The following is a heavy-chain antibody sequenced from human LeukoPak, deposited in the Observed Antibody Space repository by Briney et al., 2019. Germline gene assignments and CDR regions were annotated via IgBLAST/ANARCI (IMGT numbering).Heavy chain of an antibody. CDR3: VREGGYDPFEN. Sequence: PGGSLRLSCAASGVTFSYYWMHWVRQAPEKGLVWVSRIDSDGSSRSYAGSVKGRFTISRDNAKNTLYLQMNSLRAEDTAVYYCVREGGYDPFENWGQGTLVTVSS. CDR1: GVTFSYYW. V-gene: IGHV3-74*01. D-gene: IGHD5-12*01. J-gene: IGHJ4*02. CDR2: IDSDGSSR.